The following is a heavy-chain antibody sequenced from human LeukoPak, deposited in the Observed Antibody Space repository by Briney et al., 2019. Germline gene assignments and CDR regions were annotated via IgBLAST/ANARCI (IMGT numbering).Heavy chain of an antibody. Sequence: PSQTLSLTCTVSGGSISSGDYYWSWIRQPPGKGLEWIGYIYYSGSTYYNPSLKGRVTISVDTSKNQFPLKLSSVTAADTAVYYCARDKPGLGMDVWGKGTTVTVSS. J-gene: IGHJ6*04. CDR1: GGSISSGDYY. CDR2: IYYSGST. V-gene: IGHV4-30-4*01. CDR3: ARDKPGLGMDV.